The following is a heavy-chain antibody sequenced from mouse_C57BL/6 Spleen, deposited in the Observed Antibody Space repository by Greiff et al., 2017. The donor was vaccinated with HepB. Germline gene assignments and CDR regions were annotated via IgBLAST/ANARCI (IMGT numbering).Heavy chain of an antibody. J-gene: IGHJ3*01. D-gene: IGHD1-1*01. CDR2: FYPRSGNT. CDR1: GYTFTSYG. CDR3: ASSGVLLRSAFAY. V-gene: IGHV1-81*01. Sequence: VQLQQSGAELARPGASVKLSCKASGYTFTSYGISWVKQRTGQGLEWIGAFYPRSGNTYYNEKCKGKSTLTADKSSSTAYMEFRSLTSEDSAVYYCASSGVLLRSAFAYWGQGTLVTVSA.